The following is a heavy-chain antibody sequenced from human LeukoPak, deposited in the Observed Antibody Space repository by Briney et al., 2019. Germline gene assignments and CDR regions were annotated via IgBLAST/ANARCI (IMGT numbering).Heavy chain of an antibody. CDR1: GFTFSSYA. CDR3: SKASWVSSADAFL. D-gene: IGHD3-3*01. CDR2: LSGDGET. Sequence: PGGSLRHSCAASGFTFSSYAMSWVRQAPARGLEWVSSLSGDGETFDGDYVMGGFTLSTDESRNTAYLLQINMRVEDKAVFLCSKASWVSSADAFLWGQGAVVTVSS. J-gene: IGHJ4*02. V-gene: IGHV3-23*01.